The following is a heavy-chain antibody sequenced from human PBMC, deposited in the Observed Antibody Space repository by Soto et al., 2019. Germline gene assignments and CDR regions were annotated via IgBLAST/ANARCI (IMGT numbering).Heavy chain of an antibody. Sequence: SETLSLTCAVYGGSFTGYYXTWIRQTPGKGLEWIGEINYRGSTYYNPSLESRITMAVDTSKNQFSLKLSSVTAADTAVYFCVRGQPHRITIFEVVIRSYDYGMDVWGQGTTVTVSS. CDR2: INYRGST. D-gene: IGHD3-3*01. J-gene: IGHJ6*02. CDR3: VRGQPHRITIFEVVIRSYDYGMDV. CDR1: GGSFTGYY. V-gene: IGHV4-34*01.